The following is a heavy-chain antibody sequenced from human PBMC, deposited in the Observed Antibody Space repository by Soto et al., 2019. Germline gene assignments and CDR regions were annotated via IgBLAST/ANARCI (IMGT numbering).Heavy chain of an antibody. CDR3: ARDDSRKSYYGSGSYYQIFDY. V-gene: IGHV1-69*01. CDR1: GGTFSSYA. Sequence: QVQLVQSGAEVKKPGSSVKVSCKASGGTFSSYAISWVRQAPGQGLEWMGGIIPIFGTANYAQKFQGRVTITADESTSTAYMELRSLRSEDTAVYYCARDDSRKSYYGSGSYYQIFDYWGQGTLVTVSS. J-gene: IGHJ4*02. CDR2: IIPIFGTA. D-gene: IGHD3-10*01.